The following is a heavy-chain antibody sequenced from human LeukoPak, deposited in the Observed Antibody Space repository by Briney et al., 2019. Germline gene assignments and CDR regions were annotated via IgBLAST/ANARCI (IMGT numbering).Heavy chain of an antibody. CDR1: GYTFTSYA. Sequence: ASVKVSCKASGYTFTSYAMNWVRQAPGQGLEWMGWINPNSGGTNYAQKFQGWVTMTRDTSISTAYMELSRLRSDDTAVYYCARGGLYSTSGTPSLGSDFDYYYYGMDVWGQGTTVTVSS. CDR2: INPNSGGT. D-gene: IGHD6-6*01. J-gene: IGHJ6*02. V-gene: IGHV1-2*04. CDR3: ARGGLYSTSGTPSLGSDFDYYYYGMDV.